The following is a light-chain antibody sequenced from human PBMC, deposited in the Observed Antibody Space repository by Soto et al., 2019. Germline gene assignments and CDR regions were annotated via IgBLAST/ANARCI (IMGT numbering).Light chain of an antibody. J-gene: IGKJ3*01. CDR3: QQYYRYPPA. CDR1: QTISSW. V-gene: IGKV1-5*01. CDR2: DVS. Sequence: DLQMTQSPSTLSGSVGDRVTITCRASQTISSWLAWYQQKQGKAPKFLIYDVSTLESGVPSRFSAIGSGTELTITISSLQPEDCATYDGQQYYRYPPAFGPGTKVDIK.